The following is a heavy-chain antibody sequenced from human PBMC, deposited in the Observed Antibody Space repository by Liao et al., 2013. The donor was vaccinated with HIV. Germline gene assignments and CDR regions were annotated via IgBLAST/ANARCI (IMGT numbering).Heavy chain of an antibody. V-gene: IGHV4-61*02. CDR3: ARACNYYDSSGYYYAWFDP. J-gene: IGHJ5*02. D-gene: IGHD3-22*01. CDR2: IYTSGSN. Sequence: QVQLQESGPGLVKPSQTLSLTCTVSGGSISSGSYFWTWVRQPAGKGLEWIGRIYTSGSNNYNPSLKSRVTISVDTSRNQFSLKLSSVTAADTAVYYCARACNYYDSSGYYYAWFDPWGQGTLVTVSS. CDR1: GGSISSGSYF.